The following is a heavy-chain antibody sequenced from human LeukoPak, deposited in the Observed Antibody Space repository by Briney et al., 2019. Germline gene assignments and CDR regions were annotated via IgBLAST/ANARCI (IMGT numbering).Heavy chain of an antibody. J-gene: IGHJ3*02. D-gene: IGHD2-21*01. CDR3: AKGKVNHDGALDT. CDR1: GFTFSSYG. V-gene: IGHV3-30*18. Sequence: GGSLRLSCAASGFTFSSYGMHWVRQAPGKGLEWVAVISYDGSNKYYADSVKGRFTISRDNSKKTLYLQMNSLRADDTAVYYCAKGKVNHDGALDTWGQGTLVIVSS. CDR2: ISYDGSNK.